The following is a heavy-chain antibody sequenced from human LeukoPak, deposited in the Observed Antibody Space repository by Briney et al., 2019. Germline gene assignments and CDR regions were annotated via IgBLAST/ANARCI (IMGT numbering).Heavy chain of an antibody. CDR3: ARDFSATYAFNI. CDR2: INWNGGST. CDR1: GFTFDDYG. D-gene: IGHD1-26*01. J-gene: IGHJ3*02. V-gene: IGHV3-20*04. Sequence: PGGSLRLSCAASGFTFDDYGMIWVRQAPGKGLEWVSGINWNGGSTGYADSVKGRFTISRDNAKNSLYLQMNSLRAEDTALYYCARDFSATYAFNIWGQGTMVTVSS.